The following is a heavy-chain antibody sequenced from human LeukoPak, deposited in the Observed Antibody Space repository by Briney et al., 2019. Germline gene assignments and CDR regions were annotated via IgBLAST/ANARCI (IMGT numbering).Heavy chain of an antibody. CDR3: AKDHCISGSCYYFDY. CDR2: ISYDGSNK. D-gene: IGHD2-15*01. V-gene: IGHV3-30*18. J-gene: IGHJ4*02. Sequence: GGSLRLSCAASGLTFSSFWMSWVRQAPGKGLEWVAIISYDGSNKYYADSVKGQFTISRDNSKNTLYLQMNSLRAEDTAVYYCAKDHCISGSCYYFDYWGQGTLVTVSS. CDR1: GLTFSSFW.